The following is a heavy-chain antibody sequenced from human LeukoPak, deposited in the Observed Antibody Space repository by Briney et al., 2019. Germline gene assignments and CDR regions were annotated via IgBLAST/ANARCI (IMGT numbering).Heavy chain of an antibody. CDR1: GLTFSNYV. J-gene: IGHJ4*02. Sequence: PGGSLRLSCAASGLTFSNYVMSWVRQAPGKGLEWVANIKQDGSEKYYVDSVKGRFTISRDNAKNSLYLQMNSLRAEDTAVYYCARDEEGSGSYYTRVIYYFDYWGQGTLVTVSS. V-gene: IGHV3-7*01. CDR2: IKQDGSEK. CDR3: ARDEEGSGSYYTRVIYYFDY. D-gene: IGHD3-10*01.